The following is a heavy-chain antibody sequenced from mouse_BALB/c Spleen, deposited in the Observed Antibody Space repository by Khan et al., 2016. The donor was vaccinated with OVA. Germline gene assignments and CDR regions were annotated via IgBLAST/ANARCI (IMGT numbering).Heavy chain of an antibody. Sequence: QLQQSGAELARPGASVKMSCKASGYTFTSYTIHWIKLRPGQGLEWIGYINPSNGYTNYNQKFKDKATLTADKSSTTAYMQLSSLTSDDSAVYNCVRDGAYHRNDGWFAYWGQGTLVTVSA. D-gene: IGHD2-14*01. CDR3: VRDGAYHRNDGWFAY. CDR1: GYTFTSYT. J-gene: IGHJ3*01. CDR2: INPSNGYT. V-gene: IGHV1-4*01.